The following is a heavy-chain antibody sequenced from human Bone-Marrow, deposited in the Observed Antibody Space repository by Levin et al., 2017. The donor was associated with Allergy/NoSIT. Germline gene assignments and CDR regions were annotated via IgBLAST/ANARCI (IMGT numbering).Heavy chain of an antibody. CDR1: GFNFRDHA. V-gene: IGHV3-23*01. Sequence: TGGSLRLSCAGSGFNFRDHAMSWVRQAPGKGLEWVSAISGSGSTTYYVDSVKGRFTISRDNSKNTLYLQMNSLRAEDTALYYCAKGLHPPGVTAAGADSWGQGTLVTVSS. CDR2: ISGSGSTT. D-gene: IGHD6-13*01. CDR3: AKGLHPPGVTAAGADS. J-gene: IGHJ4*02.